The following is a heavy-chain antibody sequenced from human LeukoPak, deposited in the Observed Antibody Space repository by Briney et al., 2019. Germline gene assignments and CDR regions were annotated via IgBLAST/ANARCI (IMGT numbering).Heavy chain of an antibody. CDR3: ARGIAVAGPGGDYFDY. D-gene: IGHD6-19*01. Sequence: SETLSLTCAVSGASVSGSTYSWSWIRQPPGKGLEWIAYIYYNGRTTYNPSLKSRVTISVDTSKNQFPLKLSSVTAADTAVYYCARGIAVAGPGGDYFDYWGQGTLVTVSS. CDR1: GASVSGSTYS. J-gene: IGHJ4*02. CDR2: IYYNGRT. V-gene: IGHV4-61*01.